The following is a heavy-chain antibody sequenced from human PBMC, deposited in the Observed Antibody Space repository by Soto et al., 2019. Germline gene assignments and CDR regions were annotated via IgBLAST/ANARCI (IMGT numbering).Heavy chain of an antibody. CDR3: ARDHEVAAAGAYYFYYGMDV. D-gene: IGHD6-13*01. Sequence: ASVKDSCKASGYTFTSYGISWVRQAPGQGLEWMGWISAYNGNTNYAQKLQGRVTMTTDTSTSTAYMELRSLRSDDTAVYYCARDHEVAAAGAYYFYYGMDVWGQGTTVTVSS. CDR2: ISAYNGNT. V-gene: IGHV1-18*04. CDR1: GYTFTSYG. J-gene: IGHJ6*02.